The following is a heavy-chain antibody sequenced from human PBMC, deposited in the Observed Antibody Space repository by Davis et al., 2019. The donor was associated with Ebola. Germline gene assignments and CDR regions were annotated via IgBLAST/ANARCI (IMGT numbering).Heavy chain of an antibody. CDR3: ARDLRVWPLDY. D-gene: IGHD6-13*01. V-gene: IGHV1-18*01. CDR1: GYTFTSYA. Sequence: ASVKVSCKASGYTFTSYAMHWVRQAPGQRLEWMGWISAYNGNTNYAQKLQGRVTMTTDTSTSTAYMELRSLRSDDTAVYYCARDLRVWPLDYWGQGTLVTVSS. CDR2: ISAYNGNT. J-gene: IGHJ4*02.